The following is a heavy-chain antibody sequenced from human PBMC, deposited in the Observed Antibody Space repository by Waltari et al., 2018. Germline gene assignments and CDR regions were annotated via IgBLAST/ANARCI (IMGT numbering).Heavy chain of an antibody. J-gene: IGHJ4*02. D-gene: IGHD1-1*01. Sequence: QVQLVQSGAEVKKPGASVTVSCKASGYTFTGNYIHWVRQAPGQGLEWMGWINPSSVGTKYAQKFQGRVTTTRDTSITTAYMELNRLTSDDTAVYYCARRGTTDAPSSFYYFDYWGQGTLVTVSS. CDR1: GYTFTGNY. CDR2: INPSSVGT. CDR3: ARRGTTDAPSSFYYFDY. V-gene: IGHV1-2*02.